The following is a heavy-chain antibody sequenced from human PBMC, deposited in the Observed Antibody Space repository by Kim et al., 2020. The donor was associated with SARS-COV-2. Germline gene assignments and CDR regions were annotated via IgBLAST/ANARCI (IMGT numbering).Heavy chain of an antibody. CDR3: ARDRVQWGTYYYYYGMDV. J-gene: IGHJ6*02. Sequence: GGSLRLSCAASGFTFSSYGMHWVRQAPGKGLEWVAVISYDGSNKYYADSVKGRFTISRDNSKNTLYLQMNSLRAEDTAVYYCARDRVQWGTYYYYYGMDVWGRGTTVTVSS. CDR1: GFTFSSYG. V-gene: IGHV3-33*05. CDR2: ISYDGSNK. D-gene: IGHD1-1*01.